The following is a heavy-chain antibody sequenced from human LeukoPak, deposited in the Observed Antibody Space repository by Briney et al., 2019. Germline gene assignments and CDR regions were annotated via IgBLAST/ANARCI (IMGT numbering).Heavy chain of an antibody. CDR3: AREDTMIVVVTNSVDY. D-gene: IGHD3-22*01. CDR1: GFTFSSYA. V-gene: IGHV3-30-3*01. Sequence: PGGSLRLSCAASGFTFSSYAMHWVRQAPGKGLEWVAVISYDGSNKYYADSVKGRFTISRDNSKNTLYLQMNSLRAEDTAVHYCAREDTMIVVVTNSVDYWGQGTLVTVSS. CDR2: ISYDGSNK. J-gene: IGHJ4*02.